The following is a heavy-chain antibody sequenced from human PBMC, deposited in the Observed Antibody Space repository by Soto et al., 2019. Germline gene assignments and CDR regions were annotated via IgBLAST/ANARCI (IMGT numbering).Heavy chain of an antibody. Sequence: PGESLKISCKGSGYSFTSYWIGWVRQMPGKGLAWMGIILPGDSDIRYSPSFQGQVTISADKSISTAYLQWSSLKASDTAVYYCARRLSSPNYYYYGTDVWGQGTTVTVSS. V-gene: IGHV5-51*01. D-gene: IGHD6-13*01. CDR3: ARRLSSPNYYYYGTDV. CDR1: GYSFTSYW. J-gene: IGHJ6*01. CDR2: ILPGDSDI.